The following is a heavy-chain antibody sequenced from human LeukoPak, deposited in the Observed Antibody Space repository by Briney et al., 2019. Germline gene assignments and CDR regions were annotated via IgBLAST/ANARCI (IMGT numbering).Heavy chain of an antibody. J-gene: IGHJ4*02. D-gene: IGHD5-18*01. CDR3: AKGGLQLWSAFDY. CDR1: GFTFSSYG. Sequence: GGSLRLSCAASGFTFSSYGMHWVRQAPGKGLEWVAVISYDGGNKYYADSVKGRFTISRDNSKNTLYLQMNSLRAEDTAVYYCAKGGLQLWSAFDYWGQGTLVTVSS. CDR2: ISYDGGNK. V-gene: IGHV3-30*18.